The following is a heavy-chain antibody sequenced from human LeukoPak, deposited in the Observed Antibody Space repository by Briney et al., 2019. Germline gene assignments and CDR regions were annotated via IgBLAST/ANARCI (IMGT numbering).Heavy chain of an antibody. CDR3: ARVRSPPITIFDY. Sequence: GGSLRLSCAASGFTFSSYAMHWVRQAPGKGLEWVAVISYDGSNKYYADSVKGRFTISRDDSKNTLYLQMNSLRAEDTAVYYCARVRSPPITIFDYWGQGTLVTVSS. J-gene: IGHJ4*02. CDR2: ISYDGSNK. D-gene: IGHD3-3*01. V-gene: IGHV3-30-3*01. CDR1: GFTFSSYA.